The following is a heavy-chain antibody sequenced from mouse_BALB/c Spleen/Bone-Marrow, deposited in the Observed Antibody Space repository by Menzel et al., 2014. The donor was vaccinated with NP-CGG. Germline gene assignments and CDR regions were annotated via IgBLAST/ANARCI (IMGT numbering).Heavy chain of an antibody. CDR2: INPHSSTI. CDR3: AKQGYFGRSDY. V-gene: IGHV4-1*02. D-gene: IGHD1-1*01. J-gene: IGHJ2*01. CDR1: GFDFSRYW. Sequence: EVMLVESGGGLVQPGGSLKLSCAASGFDFSRYWMSWVRQAPGKGLEWIGEINPHSSTINYTPSLKDKFIISRDNAKNTLYLQMSKVRSEDTAIYYCAKQGYFGRSDYWAQSTTLTVST.